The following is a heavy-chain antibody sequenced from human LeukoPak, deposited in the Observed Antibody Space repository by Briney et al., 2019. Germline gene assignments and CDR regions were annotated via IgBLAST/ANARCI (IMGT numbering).Heavy chain of an antibody. CDR1: GFTFSSYE. CDR3: AELGITMIGGV. CDR2: ISSSGSTI. D-gene: IGHD3-10*02. Sequence: VGSLRLSCAASGFTFSSYEMNWVRQAPGKGLDWVSYISSSGSTIYYADSVKGRFTISRDNAKNSLYLQMNSLRAEDTAVYYCAELGITMIGGVWGKGTTVTTSS. J-gene: IGHJ6*04. V-gene: IGHV3-48*03.